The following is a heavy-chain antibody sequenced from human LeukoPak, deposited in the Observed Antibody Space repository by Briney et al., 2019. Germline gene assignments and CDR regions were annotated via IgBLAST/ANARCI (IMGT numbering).Heavy chain of an antibody. CDR3: ARVGFDILTGYPFDAFDI. CDR2: INPNSGGT. V-gene: IGHV1-2*04. J-gene: IGHJ3*02. Sequence: ASVKVSCKASGYTFTGYYMHWVRQAPGQGLEWMGWINPNSGGTNYAQKFQGWVTMTRDTSISTAYMELSRLRSDDTAVYYCARVGFDILTGYPFDAFDIWGQGTMVTVSS. D-gene: IGHD3-9*01. CDR1: GYTFTGYY.